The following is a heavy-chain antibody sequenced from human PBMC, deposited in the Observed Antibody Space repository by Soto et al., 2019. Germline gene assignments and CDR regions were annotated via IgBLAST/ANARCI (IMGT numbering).Heavy chain of an antibody. J-gene: IGHJ4*02. CDR2: IYSGGST. D-gene: IGHD3-10*01. V-gene: IGHV3-53*04. CDR1: GFTVSSNY. Sequence: GGSLRLSCAASGFTVSSNYMSWVRQAPGKGLEWVSVIYSGGSTYYADSVKGRFTISRHNSKNTLYLQMNSLRAEDTAVYYCARDRKDYGSGSYYDYWGQGTLVTVSS. CDR3: ARDRKDYGSGSYYDY.